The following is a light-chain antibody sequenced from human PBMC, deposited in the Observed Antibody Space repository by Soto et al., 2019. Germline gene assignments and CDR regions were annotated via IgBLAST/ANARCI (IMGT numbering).Light chain of an antibody. CDR3: QQSYSTPPS. CDR1: QSISSY. J-gene: IGKJ2*01. Sequence: DIQMTQSPSSLSASVGDRVTITCRASQSISSYLNWYQQKPGKAPKLLIYAASSFKSGVPSRFSGSGSRTDFTLTISSLQPEDFATYYCQQSYSTPPSFGQGTKLEIK. V-gene: IGKV1-39*01. CDR2: AAS.